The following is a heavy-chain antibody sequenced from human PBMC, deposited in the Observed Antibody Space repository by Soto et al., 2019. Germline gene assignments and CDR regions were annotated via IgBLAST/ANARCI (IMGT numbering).Heavy chain of an antibody. CDR1: GFTFSSYS. CDR3: ASRSSGWYFDY. V-gene: IGHV3-48*01. Sequence: PGGSLRLSCAASGFTFSSYSMNWVRQAPGKGLEWVSYISSSSSTYYADSVKGRFTISRDNSKNTLYLQMNSLRAEDTAVYYCASRSSGWYFDYWGQGTLVTVSS. CDR2: ISSSSST. D-gene: IGHD6-19*01. J-gene: IGHJ4*02.